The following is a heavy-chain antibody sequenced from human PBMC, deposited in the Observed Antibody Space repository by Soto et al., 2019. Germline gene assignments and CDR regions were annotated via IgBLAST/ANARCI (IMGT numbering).Heavy chain of an antibody. CDR1: GFTFSSYS. D-gene: IGHD2-15*01. V-gene: IGHV3-21*01. Sequence: PGGSLRLSCAASGFTFSSYSMNWVRQAPGKGLEWVSSISSSSRYPAYADSVKGRFTISRDNAKRSLYLQMMSLTAEDTAIYYCVRGGGGGLFDPWGQGTMVTVSS. CDR3: VRGGGGGLFDP. CDR2: ISSSSRYP. J-gene: IGHJ5*02.